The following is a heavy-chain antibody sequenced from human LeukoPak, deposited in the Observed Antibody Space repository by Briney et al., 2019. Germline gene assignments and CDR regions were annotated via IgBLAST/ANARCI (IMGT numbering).Heavy chain of an antibody. CDR1: GYTFTSYD. D-gene: IGHD5-18*01. J-gene: IGHJ6*02. CDR3: ARGGYSYGQTYYYYGMDV. V-gene: IGHV1-8*01. Sequence: ASVKVSCKASGYTFTSYDINWVRPATGQGLAWMGWMNPNSGNTGYAQKFQGRVTMTRNTSISTAYMELSSLRSEDTAVYYCARGGYSYGQTYYYYGMDVWGQGTTVTVSS. CDR2: MNPNSGNT.